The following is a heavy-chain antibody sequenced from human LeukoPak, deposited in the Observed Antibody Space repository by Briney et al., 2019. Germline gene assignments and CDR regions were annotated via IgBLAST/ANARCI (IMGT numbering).Heavy chain of an antibody. D-gene: IGHD3-22*01. CDR2: IYHSGST. V-gene: IGHV4-39*07. CDR1: GGSISSSSYY. CDR3: ARVPPDSSGYYLHFDY. Sequence: PSETLSLTCTVSGGSISSSSYYWGWIRQPPGKGLEWIGSIYHSGSTYYNPSLKSRVTISVDTSKNQFSLKLSSVTAADTAVYYCARVPPDSSGYYLHFDYWGQGTLVTVSS. J-gene: IGHJ4*02.